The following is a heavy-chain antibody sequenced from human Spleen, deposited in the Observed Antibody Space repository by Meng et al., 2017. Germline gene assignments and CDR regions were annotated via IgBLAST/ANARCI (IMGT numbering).Heavy chain of an antibody. CDR3: PRELNHYYDSSGPDAFDI. CDR1: GYTFTSYA. CDR2: INTNTGNP. Sequence: AAVNVSCKASGYTFTSYAMNWVRQAPGQGLEWMGWINTNTGNPTYGQGFTGRFVFSLDTSVSTACLQISSLKAEDTAVYYFPRELNHYYDSSGPDAFDIWGQGTMVTVSS. J-gene: IGHJ3*02. D-gene: IGHD3-22*01. V-gene: IGHV7-4-1*02.